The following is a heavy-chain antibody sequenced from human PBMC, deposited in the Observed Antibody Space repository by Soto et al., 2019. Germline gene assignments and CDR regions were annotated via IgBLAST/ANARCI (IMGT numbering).Heavy chain of an antibody. CDR1: GDSISTIDYY. J-gene: IGHJ3*01. D-gene: IGHD3-22*01. CDR2: IYFRGNT. Sequence: QVQLQESGPGLVKPSQTLSLTCSVSGDSISTIDYYWTWIRQHPGKGLEWIGNIYFRGNTYYSPSLERRRTISLDTSKNQFSLKLTSVTAADAAVYYCAREGGSYDSGGYLIRGAFDLGGLGTVATASS. V-gene: IGHV4-31*03. CDR3: AREGGSYDSGGYLIRGAFDL.